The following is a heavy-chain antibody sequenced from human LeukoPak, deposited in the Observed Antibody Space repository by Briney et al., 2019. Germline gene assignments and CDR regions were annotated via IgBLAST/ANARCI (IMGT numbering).Heavy chain of an antibody. CDR3: ASQGGSYAYVFDI. CDR1: GGSISGYY. Sequence: PSETLSLTCTVSGGSISGYYWSWIRQPPGKELEWIGYISYSGSTNYNPSLKSRVTISVDTSNNQFSLKLTSVTAADTAVYYCASQGGSYAYVFDIWGQGTMVTVSS. V-gene: IGHV4-59*01. D-gene: IGHD1-26*01. J-gene: IGHJ3*02. CDR2: ISYSGST.